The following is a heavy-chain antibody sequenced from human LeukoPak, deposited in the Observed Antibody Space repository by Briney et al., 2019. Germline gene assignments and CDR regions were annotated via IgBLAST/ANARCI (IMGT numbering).Heavy chain of an antibody. J-gene: IGHJ4*02. D-gene: IGHD3-16*01. CDR1: GLTFETYT. V-gene: IGHV3-30*04. Sequence: QPGGSLRLSCAASGLTFETYTFYWVRHSPGRGLEWVALISFDGGDKYYAESVKGRFTISRDNSRRTLFLEMSSVTPDDTAVYHCARGLLRPYFDYWGPGTLVTVS. CDR3: ARGLLRPYFDY. CDR2: ISFDGGDK.